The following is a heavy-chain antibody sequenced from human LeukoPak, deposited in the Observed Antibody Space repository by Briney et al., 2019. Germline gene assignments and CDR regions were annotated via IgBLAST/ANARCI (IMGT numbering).Heavy chain of an antibody. V-gene: IGHV3-23*01. CDR2: ISANAGDI. J-gene: IGHJ4*02. Sequence: PGGSLRLSCAASGFTFASYAMSWVRQAPGKGLEWVSGISANAGDINYADSVKGRFTISRDNSKNTLYLQMNSLRAEDTAVYYCAKEPYTQSYMTTVTTSGYWGQGTLVTVSS. D-gene: IGHD4-17*01. CDR3: AKEPYTQSYMTTVTTSGY. CDR1: GFTFASYA.